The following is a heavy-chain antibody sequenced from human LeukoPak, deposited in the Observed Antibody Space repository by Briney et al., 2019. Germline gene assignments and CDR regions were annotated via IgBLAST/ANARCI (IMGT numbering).Heavy chain of an antibody. Sequence: PGGSLRLSCAASGFTFSSYEMNWVRQAPGKGLEWVSYISSSGTTIYYADSVKGQFTISRDNARNSLYLQMNSLRAEDTAVYYCARVGRHYYYMDVWGKGTTVTISS. V-gene: IGHV3-48*03. CDR2: ISSSGTTI. D-gene: IGHD3/OR15-3a*01. CDR1: GFTFSSYE. J-gene: IGHJ6*03. CDR3: ARVGRHYYYMDV.